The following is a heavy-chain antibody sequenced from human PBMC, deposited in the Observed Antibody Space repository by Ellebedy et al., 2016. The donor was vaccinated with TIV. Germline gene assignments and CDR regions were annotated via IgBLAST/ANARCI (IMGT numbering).Heavy chain of an antibody. CDR3: ARGDQSAALERAVDPWVAWAY. Sequence: AASVKVSCKASGGTFSSYAISWVRQAPGQGLEWMGGIIPIFGTANYAQKFQGRVTITADESTSTAYMELSSLRSEDTAVYYCARGDQSAALERAVDPWVAWAYWGQGTLVTVSS. J-gene: IGHJ4*02. D-gene: IGHD1-1*01. CDR2: IIPIFGTA. V-gene: IGHV1-69*13. CDR1: GGTFSSYA.